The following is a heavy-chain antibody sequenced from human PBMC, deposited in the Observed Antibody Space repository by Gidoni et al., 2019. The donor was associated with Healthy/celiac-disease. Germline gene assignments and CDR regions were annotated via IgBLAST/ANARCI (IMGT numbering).Heavy chain of an antibody. CDR1: GGTFSSYA. Sequence: QVQLVQSGAEVKKPGSSVKVSCKASGGTFSSYAISWVRQAPGQGLEWMGGIIPIFGTANYAQKFQGRVTITADESTSTAYMELSSLRSEDTAVYYCARAGAVGACSSTSCYGWFDPWGQGTLVTVSS. J-gene: IGHJ5*02. CDR3: ARAGAVGACSSTSCYGWFDP. D-gene: IGHD2-2*01. V-gene: IGHV1-69*01. CDR2: IIPIFGTA.